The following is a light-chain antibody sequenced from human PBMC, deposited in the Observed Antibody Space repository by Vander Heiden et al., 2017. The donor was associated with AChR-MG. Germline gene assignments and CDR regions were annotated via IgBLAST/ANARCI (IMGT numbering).Light chain of an antibody. V-gene: IGKV3-15*01. CDR2: GAS. CDR3: QQYKKWPPWT. CDR1: QGVRSN. Sequence: EIVMPQSRATLSVSPGDRATPSCRASQGVRSNLAWYQQKPGQAPRLLIYGASTRASGIPARFSGSGFGTEFTLTISSQQSEDFAVYYCQQYKKWPPWTFGQRTKVEIK. J-gene: IGKJ1*01.